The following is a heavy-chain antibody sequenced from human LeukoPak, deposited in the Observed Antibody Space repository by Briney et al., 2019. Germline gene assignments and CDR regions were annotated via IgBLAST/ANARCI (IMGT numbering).Heavy chain of an antibody. CDR1: GFIFSSHW. CDR3: ARAPFMVRGGYYYYYGMDV. J-gene: IGHJ6*02. CDR2: IWYDGSNK. V-gene: IGHV3-33*08. D-gene: IGHD3-10*01. Sequence: GGSLRLSCTSSGFIFSSHWMNWVRQAPGKGLEWVAVIWYDGSNKYYADSVKGRFTISRDNSKNTLYLQMNSLRAEDTAVYYCARAPFMVRGGYYYYYGMDVWGQGTTVTVSS.